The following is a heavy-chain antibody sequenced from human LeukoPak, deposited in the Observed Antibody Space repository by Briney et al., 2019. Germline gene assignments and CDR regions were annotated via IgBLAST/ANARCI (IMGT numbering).Heavy chain of an antibody. V-gene: IGHV4-59*01. CDR3: ARVSSASGTYFYYMDV. CDR2: IYYDGNT. CDR1: GGSISSYY. Sequence: SETLSLTCTVSGGSISSYYWSWIRQPPGKGLEWIGYIYYDGNTNYNPSLKSRVTISVDTSKNQFSLNLRSVTAADTAVYYCARVSSASGTYFYYMDVWGKGTTVTVSS. D-gene: IGHD1-1*01. J-gene: IGHJ6*03.